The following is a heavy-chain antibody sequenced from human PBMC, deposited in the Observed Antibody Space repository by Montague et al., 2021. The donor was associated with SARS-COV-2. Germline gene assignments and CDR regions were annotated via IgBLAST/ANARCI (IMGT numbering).Heavy chain of an antibody. CDR3: TQGRGPGRTTWHYFDY. J-gene: IGHJ4*02. V-gene: IGHV6-1*01. CDR2: TYYRSKWYN. D-gene: IGHD1-14*01. Sequence: CAISGDSVSSNIAAWNWIRQSPSRGLEWLGRTYYRSKWYNDYAVSVRSRVIISPDTSKNQFSLQLNSVTPEDTAVYYCTQGRGPGRTTWHYFDYWGQGTLVTVSS. CDR1: GDSVSSNIAA.